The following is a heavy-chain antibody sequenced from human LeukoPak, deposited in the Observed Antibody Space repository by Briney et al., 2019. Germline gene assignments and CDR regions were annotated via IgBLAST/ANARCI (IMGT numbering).Heavy chain of an antibody. CDR2: IYSGGST. CDR3: ARQLGHDAFDI. CDR1: GFTVSSNY. V-gene: IGHV3-53*04. J-gene: IGHJ3*02. Sequence: GGSLRLSCAASGFTVSSNYMRWVPEAPGKGLVWVSVIYSGGSTYYADSVKGRFTISRHNSKNTLHLQMNSLRAEDTAVYYCARQLGHDAFDIWGQGTMVTVSS. D-gene: IGHD1/OR15-1a*01.